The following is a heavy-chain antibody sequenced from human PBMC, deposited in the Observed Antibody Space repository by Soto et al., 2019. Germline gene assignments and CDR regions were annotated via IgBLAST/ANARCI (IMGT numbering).Heavy chain of an antibody. CDR3: VRGGIADHWFDP. D-gene: IGHD2-15*01. Sequence: QVQLQESGPGLVKPTQTLSLTCSVSRAFINSGGFYYSWIRQPPGKGLEWLGYIFHSGSTLYNPSLRGRLTLSADTSRNQLSLYLTSVTASDTAVYYCVRGGIADHWFDPWGQGILVTVSS. J-gene: IGHJ5*02. V-gene: IGHV4-31*03. CDR1: RAFINSGGFY. CDR2: IFHSGST.